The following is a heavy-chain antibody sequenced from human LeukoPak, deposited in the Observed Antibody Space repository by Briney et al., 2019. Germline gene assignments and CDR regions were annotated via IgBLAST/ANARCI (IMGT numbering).Heavy chain of an antibody. J-gene: IGHJ4*02. CDR2: IIPIFGTA. Sequence: GASVKVSCKASGGTFSSYAISWVRQAPGQGLEWMGGIIPIFGTANYARKFQGRVTITADESTSTAYMELSSLRSEDTAVYYCAELDSSSPRNWGQGTLVTVSS. D-gene: IGHD6-13*01. V-gene: IGHV1-69*13. CDR1: GGTFSSYA. CDR3: AELDSSSPRN.